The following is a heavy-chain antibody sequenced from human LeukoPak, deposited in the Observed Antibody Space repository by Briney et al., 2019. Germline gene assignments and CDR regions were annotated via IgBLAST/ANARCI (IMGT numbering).Heavy chain of an antibody. Sequence: SETLSLTCTVSGGSISSGGYYWSWIRQPPGKGLEWIGYIYHSGSTYYNPSLKSRVTISVDRSKNQFSLKLSSVTAADTAVYYCAREEMYSSSWWKRRQGVYFQHWGQGTLVTVSS. J-gene: IGHJ1*01. D-gene: IGHD6-13*01. CDR1: GGSISSGGYY. CDR3: AREEMYSSSWWKRRQGVYFQH. CDR2: IYHSGST. V-gene: IGHV4-30-2*01.